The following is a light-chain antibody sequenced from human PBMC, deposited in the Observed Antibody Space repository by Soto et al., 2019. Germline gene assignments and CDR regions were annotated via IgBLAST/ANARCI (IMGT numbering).Light chain of an antibody. CDR1: QSVSGY. CDR3: QQRSNWPST. J-gene: IGKJ4*01. Sequence: EIVLTQSPATLSLSPGNRATLSCRASQSVSGYLAWYQQKPGQAPRLLIYDAYNRATGIPARFSGSGSGTGCSLTITSLEPEDFAVYYCQQRSNWPSTFGGGTKVEI. CDR2: DAY. V-gene: IGKV3-11*01.